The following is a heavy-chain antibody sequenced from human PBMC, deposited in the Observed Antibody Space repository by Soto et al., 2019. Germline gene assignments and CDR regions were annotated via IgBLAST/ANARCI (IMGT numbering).Heavy chain of an antibody. V-gene: IGHV4-59*11. CDR3: ARGSYYSDSSGYFLDS. CDR1: GGSISPHY. J-gene: IGHJ4*02. D-gene: IGHD3-22*01. Sequence: SETLSLTCTVSGGSISPHYWSWIRQAPGKGLEWIAYIYYSGSTNSNPSLKSRVTISLDTSSNQFSLKLSSVTAADTAVYYCARGSYYSDSSGYFLDSWGQGTLVTVS. CDR2: IYYSGST.